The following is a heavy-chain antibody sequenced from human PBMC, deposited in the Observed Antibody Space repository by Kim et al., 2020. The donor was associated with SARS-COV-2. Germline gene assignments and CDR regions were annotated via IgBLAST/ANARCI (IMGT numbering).Heavy chain of an antibody. J-gene: IGHJ4*02. D-gene: IGHD4-17*01. Sequence: SETLSLTCAVYGGSFSGYYWSWIRQPPGKGLEWIGEINHSGSTNYNPSLKSRVTISVDTSKNQFSLKLSSVTAADTAVYYCARGALLPIDYGGNSGFDYWGQGTLVTVSS. CDR1: GGSFSGYY. CDR2: INHSGST. CDR3: ARGALLPIDYGGNSGFDY. V-gene: IGHV4-34*01.